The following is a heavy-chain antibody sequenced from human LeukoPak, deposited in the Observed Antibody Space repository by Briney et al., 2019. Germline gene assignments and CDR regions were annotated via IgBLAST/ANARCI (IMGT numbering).Heavy chain of an antibody. J-gene: IGHJ4*02. CDR3: ARDRNELRYFDWLSH. V-gene: IGHV3-48*03. Sequence: PGGSLRLSCAASGFTFTTYERKWVRQAPGKGLEWVSYISTSGSVVYYADAVKGRFTISRDNSKNTLYLQMNSLRAEDTAVYYCARDRNELRYFDWLSHWGQGTLVTVSS. CDR2: ISTSGSVV. CDR1: GFTFTTYE. D-gene: IGHD3-9*01.